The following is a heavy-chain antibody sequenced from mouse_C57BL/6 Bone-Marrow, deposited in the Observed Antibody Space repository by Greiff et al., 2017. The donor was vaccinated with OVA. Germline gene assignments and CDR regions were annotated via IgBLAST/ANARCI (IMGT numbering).Heavy chain of an antibody. CDR1: GYTFTSYW. V-gene: IGHV1-64*01. D-gene: IGHD1-1*01. CDR2: IHPNSGST. J-gene: IGHJ4*01. CDR3: AREGFTTVVARDYAMDY. Sequence: QVQLQQSGAELVKPGASVKLSCKASGYTFTSYWMHWVKQRPGQGLEWIGMIHPNSGSTNYNEKFKSKATLTVDKSSSTAYMQLSSLTSEDSAVYYCAREGFTTVVARDYAMDYWGQGTSVTVSS.